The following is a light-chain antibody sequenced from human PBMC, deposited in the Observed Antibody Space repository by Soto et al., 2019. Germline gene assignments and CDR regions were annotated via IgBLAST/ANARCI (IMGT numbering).Light chain of an antibody. CDR1: SSDVGGYDR. Sequence: QSALTQPPSVSGSPGQSVTISCTGTSSDVGGYDRVSWYQQPPGTAPKLMIYEVNNRPSGVPDRFYGSKSGNTASLTITGLQAEDEADYYCSSYTSSTTHDFGTGTKVTVL. CDR2: EVN. V-gene: IGLV2-18*02. CDR3: SSYTSSTTHD. J-gene: IGLJ1*01.